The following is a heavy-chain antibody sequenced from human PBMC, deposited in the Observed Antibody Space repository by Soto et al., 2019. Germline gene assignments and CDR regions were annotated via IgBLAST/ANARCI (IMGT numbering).Heavy chain of an antibody. CDR3: VSDRGYGHASVPYS. J-gene: IGHJ4*02. D-gene: IGHD5-18*01. V-gene: IGHV3-30*03. Sequence: QAELVESRGGVVQPGRSLRLSCAASGFAFSSYGMHWVRQAPGTGLEWVAVISYDGSLQHYADSVKGRFTISRDNSKYMVLLQMSSLRAEDTAVYYCVSDRGYGHASVPYSWGQGTPVSVSS. CDR1: GFAFSSYG. CDR2: ISYDGSLQ.